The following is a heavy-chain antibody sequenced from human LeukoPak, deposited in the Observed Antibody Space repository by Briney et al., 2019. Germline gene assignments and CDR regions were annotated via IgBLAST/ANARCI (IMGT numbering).Heavy chain of an antibody. D-gene: IGHD3-22*01. Sequence: TETLSLTCTVSGASISDYYWTWIRQPPGKGLEWIGHIYYSGNTIYNPSLKSRVTISMDTSKNQFSLKLSSVTTADTAVYYCAGEDYFDTSGYASWRFDIWGQGTMVTVSS. CDR2: IYYSGNT. CDR1: GASISDYY. V-gene: IGHV4-59*01. CDR3: AGEDYFDTSGYASWRFDI. J-gene: IGHJ3*02.